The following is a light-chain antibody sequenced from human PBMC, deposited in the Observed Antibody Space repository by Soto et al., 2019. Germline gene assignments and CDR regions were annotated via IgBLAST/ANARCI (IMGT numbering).Light chain of an antibody. V-gene: IGLV1-40*01. CDR3: QSYDSSLSGYV. J-gene: IGLJ1*01. Sequence: QSVLTQPPSVSGAPGQRVTISCTGSSSNIGAGYGVHWYQQLPGTAPKLLIYGNSNRPSGVPDRFSGSKSGTSASLAITGLQAEDEADYYCQSYDSSLSGYVFGPGTKLTVL. CDR1: SSNIGAGYG. CDR2: GNS.